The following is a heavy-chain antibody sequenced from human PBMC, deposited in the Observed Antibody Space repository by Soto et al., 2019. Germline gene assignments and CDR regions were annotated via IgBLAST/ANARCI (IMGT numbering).Heavy chain of an antibody. Sequence: QVQLVQSGAEVKKPGASVKVSCRTSGYTFTHYYIHWVRQAPGQGVEWLGIINPASGSTNYAQKFQGRVTLTMDTSTTTVYMELSGLRAEDTAIFSCARDLAAGDHWGQGTLVTVSS. CDR3: ARDLAAGDH. V-gene: IGHV1-46*01. D-gene: IGHD6-13*01. CDR1: GYTFTHYY. J-gene: IGHJ4*02. CDR2: INPASGST.